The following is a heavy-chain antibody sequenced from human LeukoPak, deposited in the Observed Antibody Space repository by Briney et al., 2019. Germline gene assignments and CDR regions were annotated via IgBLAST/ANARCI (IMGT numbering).Heavy chain of an antibody. CDR2: INRDGSEK. CDR3: ARGPGFLTDY. Sequence: GGSLRLSCAASRFTFSSYWMGWFRQAPGKGLEWVANINRDGSEKHSVDSVRGRFTISRDNAKNSLYLQMNSLRVEDTAVYFCARGPGFLTDYWGQGTLVTVSS. V-gene: IGHV3-7*01. D-gene: IGHD3-3*01. J-gene: IGHJ4*02. CDR1: RFTFSSYW.